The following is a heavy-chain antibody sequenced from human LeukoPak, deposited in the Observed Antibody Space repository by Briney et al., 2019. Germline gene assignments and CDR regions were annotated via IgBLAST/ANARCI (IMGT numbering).Heavy chain of an antibody. Sequence: PSETLSLTCTVSGGSISSSSYYWGWIRQPPGKGLEWIGSIYYSGSTNYNPSLKSRVTMSVDTSKNQFSLKLSSVTAADTAVYYCARFQGSLLRFFEEDAFDIWGQGTMVTVSS. CDR1: GGSISSSSYY. D-gene: IGHD3-3*01. V-gene: IGHV4-39*07. J-gene: IGHJ3*02. CDR2: IYYSGST. CDR3: ARFQGSLLRFFEEDAFDI.